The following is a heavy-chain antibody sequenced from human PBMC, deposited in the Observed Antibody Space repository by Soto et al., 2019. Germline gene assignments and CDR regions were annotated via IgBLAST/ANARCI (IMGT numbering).Heavy chain of an antibody. J-gene: IGHJ4*02. V-gene: IGHV4-30-4*01. CDR1: GDSISSGDCY. CDR3: ARHEEESGLRWGVGYLDY. D-gene: IGHD5-12*01. Sequence: SETLSLTCTVSGDSISSGDCYWSRIRQPPGKGLEWIGCIYYSGSTYYNPSLKSRVTISVDTSKNQFSLKLSSVTAADTAVYYCARHEEESGLRWGVGYLDYWGQGTLVTVSS. CDR2: IYYSGST.